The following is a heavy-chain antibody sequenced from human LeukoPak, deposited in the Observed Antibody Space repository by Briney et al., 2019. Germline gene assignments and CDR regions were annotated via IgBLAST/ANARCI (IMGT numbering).Heavy chain of an antibody. J-gene: IGHJ4*02. D-gene: IGHD2-2*01. CDR3: AKDGVVVPAAMRYFDY. Sequence: GGSLRLSCAASGFTFSSYAMSWVRQAPGKGLEWVSAISGSGGSTYYADSVKGRFTISRDNSKNTLYLQMNSLRAVDTAVYYCAKDGVVVPAAMRYFDYWGQGTLVTVSS. CDR1: GFTFSSYA. V-gene: IGHV3-23*01. CDR2: ISGSGGST.